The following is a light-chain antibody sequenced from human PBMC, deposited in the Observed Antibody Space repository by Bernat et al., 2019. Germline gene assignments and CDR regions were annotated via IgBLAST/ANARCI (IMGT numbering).Light chain of an antibody. V-gene: IGLV3-21*03. Sequence: SYVLTQPPSVSVDPGKTARMTCGGVNIGSKSVHWYQQKPGQAPVLVVCNDIDRPSGIPERFSGSNSGNTAILTISRVEAGDEADYSCQVYDSDSDHWVFGGGTKLTVL. J-gene: IGLJ3*02. CDR1: NIGSKS. CDR3: QVYDSDSDHWV. CDR2: NDI.